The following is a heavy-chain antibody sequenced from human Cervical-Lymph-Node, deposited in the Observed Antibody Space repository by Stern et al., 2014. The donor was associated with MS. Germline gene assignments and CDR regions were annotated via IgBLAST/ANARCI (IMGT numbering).Heavy chain of an antibody. CDR1: EYTHNNYL. Sequence: QVPLVQSGSEVKKPGASVKVSCKASEYTHNNYLIHWVRQAPGQRPDWMGVINPSGATNYAQKVQDRVTMTTDASTITFYMELSRLRSEDTAVYYCAVRYCSGGRCYSVPDVWGQGTTVIVSS. V-gene: IGHV1-46*02. CDR3: AVRYCSGGRCYSVPDV. D-gene: IGHD2-15*01. J-gene: IGHJ6*02. CDR2: INPSGAT.